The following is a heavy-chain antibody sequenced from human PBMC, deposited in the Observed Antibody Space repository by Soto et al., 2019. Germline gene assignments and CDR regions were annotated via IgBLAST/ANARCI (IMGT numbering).Heavy chain of an antibody. D-gene: IGHD5-12*01. CDR2: IWYDGSNK. Sequence: QVQLVESGGGVVQPGRSLRLSCAASGFTFSSYGMHWVRQAPGKGLEWVAVIWYDGSNKYYADSVKGRFTISRDNSKHTLHLQTSSLSVEDTAVYYCARDGYTPSSGAFDFLGQGTLVPLSS. V-gene: IGHV3-33*01. CDR1: GFTFSSYG. CDR3: ARDGYTPSSGAFDF. J-gene: IGHJ4*02.